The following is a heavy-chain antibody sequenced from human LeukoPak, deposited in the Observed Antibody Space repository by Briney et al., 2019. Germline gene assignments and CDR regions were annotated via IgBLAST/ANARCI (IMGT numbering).Heavy chain of an antibody. J-gene: IGHJ4*02. D-gene: IGHD4-23*01. Sequence: ASVKVSCKASGYTFTSYYMHWVRQAPGQGLEWMGIINPSGGIANYAQKFQGRVTITADKSTSTAYMELSSLRSEDTAVYYCARDEGVYHHDYGGKPPDYWGQGTLVTVSS. CDR2: INPSGGIA. CDR1: GYTFTSYY. CDR3: ARDEGVYHHDYGGKPPDY. V-gene: IGHV1-46*01.